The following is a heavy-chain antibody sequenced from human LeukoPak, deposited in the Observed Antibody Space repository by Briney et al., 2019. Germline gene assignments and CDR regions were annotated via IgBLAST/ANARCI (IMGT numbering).Heavy chain of an antibody. J-gene: IGHJ3*02. CDR3: ARNQGWEVNAFDI. V-gene: IGHV4-34*01. D-gene: IGHD1-26*01. Sequence: SETLSLTCAVYGGSFSGYYWSWIRQPPGKGLEWIGEINHSGSTNYNPSLKSRVTISVDTSKNQFSLKLSSVTAADTAVYYCARNQGWEVNAFDIWGQGKMVTVSS. CDR2: INHSGST. CDR1: GGSFSGYY.